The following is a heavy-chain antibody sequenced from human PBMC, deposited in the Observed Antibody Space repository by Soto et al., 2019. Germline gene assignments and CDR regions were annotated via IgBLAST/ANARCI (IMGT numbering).Heavy chain of an antibody. D-gene: IGHD6-6*01. CDR1: GFTFDVYA. CDR3: AKAYSSSPFDY. V-gene: IGHV3-9*01. CDR2: ISWNSGSI. J-gene: IGHJ4*02. Sequence: EVQLVASGGGLVQPGRSLRLSCAASGFTFDVYAMHWVRQAPGKGLEWVSVISWNSGSIGYADSVKGRFTISRDNAKNSLYLQMNSLRAEDTALYYCAKAYSSSPFDYWGQGTLVTVSS.